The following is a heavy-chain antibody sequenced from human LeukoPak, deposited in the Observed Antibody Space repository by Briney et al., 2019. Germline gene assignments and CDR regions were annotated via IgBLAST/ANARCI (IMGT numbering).Heavy chain of an antibody. CDR2: IYPGDSDT. V-gene: IGHV5-51*01. CDR3: GRYGLSGNGYTSYFYYGMDF. CDR1: GYSFTSYW. Sequence: GESLKISCKGSGYSFTSYWIGGVRQMPGKGLEWMRIIYPGDSDTRYSPSFHGQATISADNYINTAYLQWNSLKASDTAMYYCGRYGLSGNGYTSYFYYGMDFWGQGTAVTVSS. D-gene: IGHD5-12*01. J-gene: IGHJ6*02.